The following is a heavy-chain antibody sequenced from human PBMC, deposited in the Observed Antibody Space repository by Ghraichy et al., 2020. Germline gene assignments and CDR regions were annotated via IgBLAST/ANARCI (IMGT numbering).Heavy chain of an antibody. Sequence: SETLSLTCTVSGGFISSSSYYWGWIRQPPGKGLEWIGSIYYSGSTYYNPSLKSRVTISVDTSKNQFSLKLSSVTAADTAVYYCARHLSVRGSDAFDIWGQGTMVTVSS. CDR2: IYYSGST. D-gene: IGHD3-10*02. V-gene: IGHV4-39*01. J-gene: IGHJ3*02. CDR3: ARHLSVRGSDAFDI. CDR1: GGFISSSSYY.